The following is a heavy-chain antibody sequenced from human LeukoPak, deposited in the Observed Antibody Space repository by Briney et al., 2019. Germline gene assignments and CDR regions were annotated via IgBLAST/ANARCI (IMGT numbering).Heavy chain of an antibody. V-gene: IGHV4-34*01. J-gene: IGHJ4*02. CDR1: GGSFSGYY. CDR3: ARGPVRSRFPHKHPYYGSGSYAFDH. Sequence: PSETLSLTCAVYGGSFSGYYWSWIRQPPGKGLEWIGEINHSGSTNYNPSLKSRVTISVDTSKNQFSLKLSSVTAADTAVYYCARGPVRSRFPHKHPYYGSGSYAFDHWGQGTLVTVSS. CDR2: INHSGST. D-gene: IGHD3-10*01.